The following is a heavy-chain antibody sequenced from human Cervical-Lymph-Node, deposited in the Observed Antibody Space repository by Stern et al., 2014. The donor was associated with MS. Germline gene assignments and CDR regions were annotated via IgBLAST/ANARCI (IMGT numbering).Heavy chain of an antibody. CDR1: GGSISSYY. Sequence: VHLVESGPGLVKPSETLSLTCTVSGGSISSYYWSWIRQPPGKGLEWIGHIYYTGSTNYNPSLKSRVTISVDTAKNTFSLNLPSVTAADTAVYYCARAGLEGALSNFDYWGQGTLVTVSS. CDR3: ARAGLEGALSNFDY. J-gene: IGHJ4*02. V-gene: IGHV4-59*08. CDR2: IYYTGST. D-gene: IGHD1-26*01.